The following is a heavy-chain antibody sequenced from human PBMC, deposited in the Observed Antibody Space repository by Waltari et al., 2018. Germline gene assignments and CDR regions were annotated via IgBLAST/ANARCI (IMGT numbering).Heavy chain of an antibody. CDR3: AYSSGWVYFWEY. D-gene: IGHD6-19*01. CDR1: GFTFSSYA. V-gene: IGHV3-23*01. Sequence: EVQLLESGGGLVQPGGSLRLSCAASGFTFSSYAMSWVRQAPGKGLELVSAISGSGGSAYYADSVKGRFTISRDNSKNTLYLQMNSLRAEDTDVYYCAYSSGWVYFWEYWGQGTLVTVSS. J-gene: IGHJ4*02. CDR2: ISGSGGSA.